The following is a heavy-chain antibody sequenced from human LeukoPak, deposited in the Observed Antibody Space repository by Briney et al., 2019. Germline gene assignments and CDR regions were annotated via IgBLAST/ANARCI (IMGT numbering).Heavy chain of an antibody. D-gene: IGHD4-23*01. CDR3: ARNGRIVGTQGFDY. Sequence: GGSLRLSCAASGFTFSDYYMSCIRQAPGKGLEWVSYISSSGSTIKKADSVKGRFTISRDNAKNSLYLQINSLRAEDTAVYYCARNGRIVGTQGFDYWGQGILVTVSS. CDR2: ISSSGSTI. J-gene: IGHJ4*02. V-gene: IGHV3-11*01. CDR1: GFTFSDYY.